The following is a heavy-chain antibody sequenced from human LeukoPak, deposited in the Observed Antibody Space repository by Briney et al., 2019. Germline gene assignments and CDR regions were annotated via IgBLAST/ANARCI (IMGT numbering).Heavy chain of an antibody. Sequence: PGGSLRLSCAASGFTFSSYAMHWVRQAPGKGLEWVAVISYDGSNKYYADSVKGRFTISRDNSKNTLYLQMNSLRAEDTAVYYCARDGIVVVPAAILRYYYGMDVWGQGTTVTVSS. CDR1: GFTFSSYA. J-gene: IGHJ6*02. D-gene: IGHD2-2*02. CDR2: ISYDGSNK. V-gene: IGHV3-30-3*01. CDR3: ARDGIVVVPAAILRYYYGMDV.